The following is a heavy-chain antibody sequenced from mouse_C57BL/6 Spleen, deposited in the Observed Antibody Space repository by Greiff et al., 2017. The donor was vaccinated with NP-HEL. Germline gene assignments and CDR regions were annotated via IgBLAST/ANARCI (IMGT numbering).Heavy chain of an antibody. CDR3: ARSGDYDLRAMDY. J-gene: IGHJ4*01. CDR2: IYPGDGDT. CDR1: GYAFSSYW. V-gene: IGHV1-80*01. D-gene: IGHD2-4*01. Sequence: VQLQQSGAELVKPGASVKISCKASGYAFSSYWMNWVKQRPGKGLEWIGQIYPGDGDTNYNGKFKGKATLTADKSSSTAYMQLSSLTSEDSAVYFCARSGDYDLRAMDYWGQGTSVTVSS.